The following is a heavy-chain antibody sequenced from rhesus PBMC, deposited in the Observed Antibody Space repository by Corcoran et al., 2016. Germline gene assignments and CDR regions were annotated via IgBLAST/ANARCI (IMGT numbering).Heavy chain of an antibody. CDR3: AKRENYGNYGYFDY. D-gene: IGHD4-35*01. V-gene: IGHV3S5*01. J-gene: IGHJ4*01. Sequence: EVQLVETGGGLVQPGGSLRLSCAASGFTFSSYGMSWVRQAPGKGLEWGSGFRYTGANTYYADSVKGRFTITRDNSNNTLSLQMNSLRADDTAVYYCAKRENYGNYGYFDYWGQGVLVTVSS. CDR2: FRYTGANT. CDR1: GFTFSSYG.